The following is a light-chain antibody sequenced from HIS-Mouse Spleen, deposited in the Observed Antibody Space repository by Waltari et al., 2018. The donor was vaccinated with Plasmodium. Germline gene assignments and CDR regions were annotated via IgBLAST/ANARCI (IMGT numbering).Light chain of an antibody. V-gene: IGLV3-10*01. CDR1: ALPKKY. Sequence: SYELTQPPSVSVSPGQTARITCSGDALPKKYAYWYQQKSGQAPVLVIYEDSKRPPGIPEEFSGPSSGTIATLTISGAQVEDEADYYCYSTDSSGNHRVFGGGTKLTVL. J-gene: IGLJ3*02. CDR2: EDS. CDR3: YSTDSSGNHRV.